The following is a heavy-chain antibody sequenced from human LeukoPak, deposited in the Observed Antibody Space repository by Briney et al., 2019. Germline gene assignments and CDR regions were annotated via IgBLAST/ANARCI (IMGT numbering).Heavy chain of an antibody. Sequence: SETLSLTCPVSGGSLSSYYWSWLRQPAAKGLEGIGRIYTSGSTNYNPSLKSRVTMSADTSKNQFSLKLSSVTAADTAVYYCARSGMVTHAFDIWGQGTMVTVSS. CDR2: IYTSGST. CDR1: GGSLSSYY. D-gene: IGHD5-18*01. V-gene: IGHV4-4*07. J-gene: IGHJ3*02. CDR3: ARSGMVTHAFDI.